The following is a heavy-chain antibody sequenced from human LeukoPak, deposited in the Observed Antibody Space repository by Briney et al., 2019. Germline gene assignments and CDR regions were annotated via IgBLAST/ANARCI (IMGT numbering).Heavy chain of an antibody. CDR3: ARAARYYYDSSGYYGGHFDY. CDR1: GFTFSSYA. V-gene: IGHV3-64*01. J-gene: IGHJ4*02. CDR2: ISSNGGST. D-gene: IGHD3-22*01. Sequence: GGSLRLSCAASGFTFSSYAMRWVRPAPGKGLEYVSAISSNGGSTYYANSVKGRFTISRDNSKNTLYLQMGSLRAEDMAVYYCARAARYYYDSSGYYGGHFDYWGQGTLVTVSS.